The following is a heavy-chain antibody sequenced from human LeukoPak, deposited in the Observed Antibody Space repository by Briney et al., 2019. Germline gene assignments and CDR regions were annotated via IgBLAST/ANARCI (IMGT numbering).Heavy chain of an antibody. Sequence: GGSLRLSCSASGFTFSTYWMSWVRQAPGKGLEWVSVFYSSGTTNYADSVKGRFIISRDNSKNTLYLQMNSLRAEDTAVYYCAKDTYYYGSGTTNFDSWGQGILVTVSS. CDR1: GFTFSTYW. J-gene: IGHJ4*02. CDR3: AKDTYYYGSGTTNFDS. CDR2: FYSSGTT. D-gene: IGHD3-10*01. V-gene: IGHV3-53*01.